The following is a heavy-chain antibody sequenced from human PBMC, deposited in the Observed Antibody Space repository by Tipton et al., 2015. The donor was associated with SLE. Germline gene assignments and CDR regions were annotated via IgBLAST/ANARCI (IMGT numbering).Heavy chain of an antibody. D-gene: IGHD1-7*01. J-gene: IGHJ4*02. CDR1: GLDFEAQT. Sequence: GSLRLSCVASGLDFEAQTMHWVRQAPGKGLEWVSLLSGDGGRTAYGDSFKGRFTISRDNSKNSLFLQMNSLRTEDTALYYCAKGVGIYNSNSIDYWGQGTLVTVSS. V-gene: IGHV3-43*01. CDR3: AKGVGIYNSNSIDY. CDR2: LSGDGGRT.